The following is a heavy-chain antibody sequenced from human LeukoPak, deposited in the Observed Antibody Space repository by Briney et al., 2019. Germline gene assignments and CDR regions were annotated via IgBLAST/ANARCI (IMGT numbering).Heavy chain of an antibody. J-gene: IGHJ4*02. V-gene: IGHV4-34*01. CDR3: ARRMYSISHFDF. CDR1: GGSFSGYH. Sequence: SETLSLTCGVSGGSFSGYHWTWIRQPPGKGLEWLGEINDSGSSNYNPSLSSRVTISVDTSKRQFSLKLTSVTAADTAVYSCARRMYSISHFDFWDQGTLVTVSS. D-gene: IGHD5/OR15-5a*01. CDR2: INDSGSS.